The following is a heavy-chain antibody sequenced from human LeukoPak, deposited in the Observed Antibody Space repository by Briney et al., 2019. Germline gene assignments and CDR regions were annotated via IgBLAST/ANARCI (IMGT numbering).Heavy chain of an antibody. D-gene: IGHD6-13*01. CDR3: AKDLKYSSSWYGNYYYGMDV. V-gene: IGHV3-23*01. Sequence: GGSLRLSCAASGFTFSSYWMHWVRQPPGKGLEWVSAISGSGGSTYYADSVKGRFTISRDNSKNTLYLQMNSLRAEDTAVYYCAKDLKYSSSWYGNYYYGMDVWGQGTTVTVSS. J-gene: IGHJ6*02. CDR1: GFTFSSYW. CDR2: ISGSGGST.